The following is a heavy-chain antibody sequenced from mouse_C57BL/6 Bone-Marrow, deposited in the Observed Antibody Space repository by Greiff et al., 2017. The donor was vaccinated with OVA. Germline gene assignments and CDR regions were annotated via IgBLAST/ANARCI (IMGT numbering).Heavy chain of an antibody. J-gene: IGHJ1*03. CDR1: GFNIKDDY. CDR3: TTDGYYPYWDFEV. Sequence: VQLQQSGAELVRPGASVTLSCTASGFNIKDDYMHWVQQRPEQGLEWIGWIDPENGDTEYASKFPGQATITADTSSNTAYLQLSSLTSEDTAVYYCTTDGYYPYWDFEVWGTGTTVTVSS. CDR2: IDPENGDT. D-gene: IGHD2-3*01. V-gene: IGHV14-4*01.